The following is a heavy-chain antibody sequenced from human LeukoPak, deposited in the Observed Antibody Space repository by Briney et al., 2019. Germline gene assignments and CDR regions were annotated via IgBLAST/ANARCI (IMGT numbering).Heavy chain of an antibody. CDR1: GFTFSIDA. CDR3: AKGERGSTWYAAYYYFMDV. J-gene: IGHJ6*03. V-gene: IGHV3-23*01. D-gene: IGHD6-13*01. CDR2: ISGSGDST. Sequence: GGSLRLSCAASGFTFSIDAMSWVRQAPGKGLEGVSSISGSGDSTYYADSVKGRFTISRDNSKNTLYLQMNSLRVEDTAVYYCAKGERGSTWYAAYYYFMDVWGKGTTVTVSS.